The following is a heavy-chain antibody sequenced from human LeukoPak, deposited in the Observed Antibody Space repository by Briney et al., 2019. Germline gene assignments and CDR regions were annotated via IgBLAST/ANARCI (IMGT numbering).Heavy chain of an antibody. Sequence: GGSLRLSCAASGFTFSSYGMHWVRQAPGKGLEWVAFIRYDGSDIHYADSVKGRFTISRDNSKNTLYLQVNSLRAEDTAVYYCARDAYRDRYFDYWGQGTLVTVSS. CDR3: ARDAYRDRYFDY. CDR2: IRYDGSDI. D-gene: IGHD4-11*01. V-gene: IGHV3-30*02. CDR1: GFTFSSYG. J-gene: IGHJ4*02.